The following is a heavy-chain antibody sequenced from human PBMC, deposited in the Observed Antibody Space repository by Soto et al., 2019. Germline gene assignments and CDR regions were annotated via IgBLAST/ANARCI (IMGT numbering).Heavy chain of an antibody. CDR1: GYTFTSYG. CDR2: ISAYNGNT. V-gene: IGHV1-18*01. Sequence: GPSVKVSCKAAGYTFTSYGISWVRQAPGQGLEWMGWISAYNGNTNYAQKLQGRVTMTTDTSTSTAYMELRSLRSDDTAVYYCARVRDSSSWYFPLLFDYWGQGTLVTVSS. D-gene: IGHD6-13*01. CDR3: ARVRDSSSWYFPLLFDY. J-gene: IGHJ4*02.